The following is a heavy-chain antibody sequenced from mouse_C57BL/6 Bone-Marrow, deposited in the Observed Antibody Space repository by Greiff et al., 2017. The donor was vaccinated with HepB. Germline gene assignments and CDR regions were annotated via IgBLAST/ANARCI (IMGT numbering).Heavy chain of an antibody. J-gene: IGHJ3*01. CDR3: ARGEYDRAWFAY. CDR2: IWSGGST. D-gene: IGHD2-10*02. Sequence: QVQLKQSGPGLVQPSQSLSITCTVSGFSLTSYGVHWVRQSPGKGLEWLGVIWSGGSTEYNAAFISRLTISKDNSKSQVFFKRNSLQADDTARYYCARGEYDRAWFAYWGQGTLVTVSA. CDR1: GFSLTSYG. V-gene: IGHV2-2*01.